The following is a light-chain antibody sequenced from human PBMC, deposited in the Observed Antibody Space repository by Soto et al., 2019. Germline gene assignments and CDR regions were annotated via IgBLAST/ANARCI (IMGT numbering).Light chain of an antibody. J-gene: IGKJ4*01. CDR2: TAS. CDR3: QQTNNFPLT. CDR1: QSISGY. Sequence: DIQMTQSPSSLSASVGDRVTITCRASQSISGYLNWYQQKPGKAPKLLICTASRLQSGVPSRFSGRGSGTDFTLTISSLQPEDFATYYCQQTNNFPLTFGGGTKV. V-gene: IGKV1-39*01.